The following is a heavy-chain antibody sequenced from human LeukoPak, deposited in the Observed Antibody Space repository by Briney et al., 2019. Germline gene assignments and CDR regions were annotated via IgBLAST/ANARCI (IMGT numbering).Heavy chain of an antibody. CDR3: AGHRKGLVRGVYMKYYYYGMDV. J-gene: IGHJ6*02. V-gene: IGHV5-51*01. D-gene: IGHD3-10*01. Sequence: GESLKISCKGSGYNFDNYWIGWVRQMPGKGLEWMGIIYPGDSDTRYSPSFQGQVTISADKSISTAYLQWSSLKASDAAMYYCAGHRKGLVRGVYMKYYYYGMDVWGQGTTVTVSS. CDR1: GYNFDNYW. CDR2: IYPGDSDT.